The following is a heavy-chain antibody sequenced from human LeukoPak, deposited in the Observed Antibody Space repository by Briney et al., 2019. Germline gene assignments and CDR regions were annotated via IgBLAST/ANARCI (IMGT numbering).Heavy chain of an antibody. CDR3: ARERMVGATRYFDQ. V-gene: IGHV4-59*01. CDR2: IYNSGNT. Sequence: NTSETLSLTCNVSGGTIRSYYWTWIRQPPGKGLEWIGYIYNSGNTNYNPSLKSRVTISLDTSNNQFSLKLSSVTAADTAVYYCARERMVGATRYFDQWGQGSLVTVSS. D-gene: IGHD1-26*01. J-gene: IGHJ4*02. CDR1: GGTIRSYY.